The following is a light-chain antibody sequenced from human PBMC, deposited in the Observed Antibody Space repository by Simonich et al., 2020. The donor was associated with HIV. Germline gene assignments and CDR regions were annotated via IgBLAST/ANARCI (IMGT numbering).Light chain of an antibody. CDR3: SSYTSSSTPV. Sequence: QSALTQPASVSGSPGQSITISCTGTSSDVGGYNYVSWYQQHPGKAPKLMIYDVINRPSGVSNLFSGSKSGNTASLTISGLQAEDEADYYCSSYTSSSTPVFGGGTKLTVL. V-gene: IGLV2-14*03. CDR1: SSDVGGYNY. J-gene: IGLJ3*02. CDR2: DVI.